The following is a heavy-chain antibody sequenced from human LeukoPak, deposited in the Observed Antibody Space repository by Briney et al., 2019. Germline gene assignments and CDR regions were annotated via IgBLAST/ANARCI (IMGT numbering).Heavy chain of an antibody. J-gene: IGHJ4*02. CDR1: GFTFSSYA. CDR3: ARDRRRYCSSTSCYNFDY. V-gene: IGHV3-30-3*01. CDR2: ISYDGSNK. D-gene: IGHD2-2*02. Sequence: PGRSLRLSCAASGFTFSSYAMHWVRQAPGKGLEWVAVISYDGSNKYYADSVKGRFTISRDNSKNMLYLQMNSLRAEDTAVYYCARDRRRYCSSTSCYNFDYWGQGTLVTVSS.